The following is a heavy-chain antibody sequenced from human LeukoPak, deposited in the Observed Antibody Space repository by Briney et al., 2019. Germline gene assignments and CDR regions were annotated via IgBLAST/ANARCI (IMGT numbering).Heavy chain of an antibody. CDR2: IYHSGST. CDR3: AVGFGELLNLDY. J-gene: IGHJ4*02. Sequence: SETLSLTCTASGYSISSGYYWGWIRQSPGKGLEWIGNIYHSGSTNYNPSLKSRVTISVDKSKNQFSLKLSSVTAADTAVYYCAVGFGELLNLDYWGQGTLVTVSS. D-gene: IGHD3-10*01. CDR1: GYSISSGYY. V-gene: IGHV4-38-2*02.